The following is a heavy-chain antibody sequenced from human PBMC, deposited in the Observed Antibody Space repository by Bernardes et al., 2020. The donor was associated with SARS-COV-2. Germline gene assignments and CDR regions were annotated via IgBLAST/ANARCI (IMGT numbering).Heavy chain of an antibody. J-gene: IGHJ4*02. CDR1: GFTLSGSA. CDR2: IRGKANSDAK. V-gene: IGHV3-73*01. CDR3: TNGLDN. Sequence: GGSLRLSCAASGFTLSGSALHWVRQASGQGLEWVGRIRGKANSDAKAYGASVKGRFSISRDDSDNTAYLQMNSLKAEDTAVYFCTNGLDNWGQGTLVTVSS.